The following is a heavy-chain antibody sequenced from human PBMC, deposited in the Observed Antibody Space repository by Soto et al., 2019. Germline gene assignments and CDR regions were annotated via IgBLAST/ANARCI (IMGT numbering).Heavy chain of an antibody. CDR1: GGSISSYY. D-gene: IGHD6-13*01. Sequence: QVQLQESGPGLVKPSETLSLTCTVSGGSISSYYWSWIRQPAGKGLEWIGRIYTSGSTNYNPSLKSRVTMSVDTSKNQFSLKLSSVTAADTAVYYCAISSSWYLGYYYGMDVWGQGTTVTVSS. V-gene: IGHV4-4*07. J-gene: IGHJ6*02. CDR2: IYTSGST. CDR3: AISSSWYLGYYYGMDV.